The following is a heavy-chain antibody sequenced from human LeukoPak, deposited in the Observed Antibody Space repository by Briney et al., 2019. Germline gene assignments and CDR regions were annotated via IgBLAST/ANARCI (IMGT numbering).Heavy chain of an antibody. CDR1: GYTFTSYG. D-gene: IGHD2-2*01. CDR2: ISAYNGNT. Sequence: ASVNVSCKASGYTFTSYGISWVRQAPGQGLEWMGWISAYNGNTNYAQKLQGRVTMTTDTPTSTAYMELRSLRSDDTAVYYCAREVDCSSTSCTGIFDYWGQGTLVTVSS. J-gene: IGHJ4*02. V-gene: IGHV1-18*01. CDR3: AREVDCSSTSCTGIFDY.